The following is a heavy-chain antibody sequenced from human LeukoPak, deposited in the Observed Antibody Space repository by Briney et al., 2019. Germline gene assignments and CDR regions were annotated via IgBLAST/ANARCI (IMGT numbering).Heavy chain of an antibody. CDR3: ARAWVSEPAWSGYND. CDR2: IKQDGSEK. D-gene: IGHD3-3*01. CDR1: GFTFSSHW. V-gene: IGHV3-7*01. Sequence: GGSLRLSCAASGFTFSSHWMSWVRQAPGKGLEWVANIKQDGSEKYYVDSVKGRFTISRDNAKNSLYLQMNSLRAEDTAVYYCARAWVSEPAWSGYNDWGQGTLVTVSS. J-gene: IGHJ4*02.